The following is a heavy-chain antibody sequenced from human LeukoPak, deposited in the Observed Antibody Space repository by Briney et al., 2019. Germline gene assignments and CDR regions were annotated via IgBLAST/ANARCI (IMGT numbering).Heavy chain of an antibody. CDR1: GGSISSGDYY. Sequence: SETLSLTCTVSGGSISSGDYYWSWIRQPPGKGLEWIGEINHSGSTNYNPSLKSRVTISVDTSKNQFSLKLSSVTAADTAVYYCARGRRLWFGGDGFDPWGQGTLVTVSS. CDR2: INHSGST. V-gene: IGHV4-39*07. J-gene: IGHJ5*02. D-gene: IGHD3-10*01. CDR3: ARGRRLWFGGDGFDP.